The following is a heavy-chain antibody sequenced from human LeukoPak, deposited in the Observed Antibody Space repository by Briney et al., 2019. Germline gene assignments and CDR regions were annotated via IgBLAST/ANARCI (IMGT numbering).Heavy chain of an antibody. V-gene: IGHV4-59*12. CDR3: ARDGDIVVAPAPCAFDI. D-gene: IGHD2-2*01. CDR1: GGSISNYY. Sequence: SETLSLTCTVSGGSISNYYWSWIRQPPGKGLEWIGYIHYSGSTNYNPSLKSRVTISVDTSKNQFSLKLSSVTAADTAVYYCARDGDIVVAPAPCAFDIWGQGTMVTVSS. CDR2: IHYSGST. J-gene: IGHJ3*02.